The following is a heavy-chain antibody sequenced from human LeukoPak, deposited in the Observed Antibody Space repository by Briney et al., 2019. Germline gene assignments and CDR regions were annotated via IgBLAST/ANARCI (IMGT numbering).Heavy chain of an antibody. V-gene: IGHV4-31*03. Sequence: SQTLSLTCTVSGGSISSGGYYWSWIRQHPGTGLEWIGYIYYSGSTYYNPSLKSRVTISVDTSKNQFSLKLSSVTAADTAVYYCARDLYYDSSGYSGGDAFDIWGQGTMVTVSS. CDR2: IYYSGST. J-gene: IGHJ3*02. D-gene: IGHD3-22*01. CDR1: GGSISSGGYY. CDR3: ARDLYYDSSGYSGGDAFDI.